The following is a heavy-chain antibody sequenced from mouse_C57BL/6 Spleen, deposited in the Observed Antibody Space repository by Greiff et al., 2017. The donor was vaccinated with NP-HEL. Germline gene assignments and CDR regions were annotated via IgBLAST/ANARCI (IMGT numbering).Heavy chain of an antibody. J-gene: IGHJ3*01. D-gene: IGHD2-2*01. CDR1: GYTFTSYW. CDR3: ARDGVTTRAWFAY. CDR2: IDPSDSET. Sequence: VQLQQPGAELVRPGSSVKLSCKASGYTFTSYWMHWVKQRPIQGLEWIGNIDPSDSETHYNQKFKDKATLTVDKSSSTAYMQLSSLTSEDSAVYYCARDGVTTRAWFAYWGQGTLVTVSA. V-gene: IGHV1-52*01.